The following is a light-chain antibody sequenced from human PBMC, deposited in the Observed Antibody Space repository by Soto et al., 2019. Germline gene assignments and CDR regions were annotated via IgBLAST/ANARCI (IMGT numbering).Light chain of an antibody. Sequence: DIQMTQSPSTLSASVGDRVSITCRASQNIDKWLAWYQQKPQKAPKLLIFDASTLESGVPSRFSGSGSGTEFTLTISSPQPDDFATYYCQQYNTYQGTFGPGTKVEIK. V-gene: IGKV1-5*01. CDR3: QQYNTYQGT. CDR2: DAS. J-gene: IGKJ1*01. CDR1: QNIDKW.